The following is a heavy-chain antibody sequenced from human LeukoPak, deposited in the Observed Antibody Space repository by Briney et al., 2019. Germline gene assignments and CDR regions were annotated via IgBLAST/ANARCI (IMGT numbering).Heavy chain of an antibody. D-gene: IGHD2-2*01. V-gene: IGHV1-8*03. CDR3: ARGVGYCSSTSCYGSNWFDP. J-gene: IGHJ5*02. CDR2: MNPNSGNT. CDR1: GYTFTSHD. Sequence: ASVKVSCKASGYTFTSHDINWVRQATGQGLEWMGWMNPNSGNTGYAQKFQGRVTITRNTSISTAYMELSSLRSEDTAVYYCARGVGYCSSTSCYGSNWFDPWGQGTLVTVSS.